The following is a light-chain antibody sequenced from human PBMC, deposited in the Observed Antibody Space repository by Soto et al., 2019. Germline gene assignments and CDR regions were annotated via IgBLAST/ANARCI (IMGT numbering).Light chain of an antibody. V-gene: IGKV3-11*01. Sequence: EIVLTQSPATLSLSPVERATLSCRASQSVSSYLAWHQQKPGQAPRLLIYDASNRATGIPARFSGSGSGTEFTLTISGLQSEDSAVYFCQQYNNWPFSFGQGTRLEIK. CDR3: QQYNNWPFS. J-gene: IGKJ5*01. CDR1: QSVSSY. CDR2: DAS.